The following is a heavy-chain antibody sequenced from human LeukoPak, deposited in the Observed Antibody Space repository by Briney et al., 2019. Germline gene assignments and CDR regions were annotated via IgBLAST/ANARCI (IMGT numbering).Heavy chain of an antibody. CDR2: IKQDGSEK. V-gene: IGHV3-7*01. D-gene: IGHD3-3*01. Sequence: GGSLRLSCEASGFTFSSYWMSWVRQAPGKGLEWVANIKQDGSEKYHVDSVKGRFTISRDNAKSSLYLQMNSLRAEDTAVYYCARGDDPNYNFWSGHQENAFDIWGQGTLVTVSS. J-gene: IGHJ3*02. CDR3: ARGDDPNYNFWSGHQENAFDI. CDR1: GFTFSSYW.